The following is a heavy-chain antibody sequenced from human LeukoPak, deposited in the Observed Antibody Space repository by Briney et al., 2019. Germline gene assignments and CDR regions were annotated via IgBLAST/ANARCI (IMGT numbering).Heavy chain of an antibody. CDR2: IRYDGSNK. CDR1: GFTFSTYG. D-gene: IGHD2-2*01. V-gene: IGHV3-30*02. Sequence: GGTLRLSCAASGFTFSTYGMHWVRQAPGKGLDWVAFIRYDGSNKYYAASVKGRFTISRDNSKNTVYLQMNSLRAEDTAVYYCAAPGVPAATYYFDYWGQGTLVTVSS. CDR3: AAPGVPAATYYFDY. J-gene: IGHJ4*02.